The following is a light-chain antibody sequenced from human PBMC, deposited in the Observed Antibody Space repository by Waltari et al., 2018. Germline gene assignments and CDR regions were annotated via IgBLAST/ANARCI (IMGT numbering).Light chain of an antibody. CDR3: QQSYSTPRT. CDR2: AAS. CDR1: QGISSY. J-gene: IGKJ1*01. Sequence: DIQMTQSPPSLSASVGDRVTITCRASQGISSYLSWYQQKPGKAPNRLIYAASSLQSRVPSRFSCSGSGTDFTLTISSLQPEDFATYYCQQSYSTPRTFGQGTRVEIK. V-gene: IGKV1-39*01.